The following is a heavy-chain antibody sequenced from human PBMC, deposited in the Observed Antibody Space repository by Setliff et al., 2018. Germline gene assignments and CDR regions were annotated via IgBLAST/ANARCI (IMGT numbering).Heavy chain of an antibody. J-gene: IGHJ5*01. D-gene: IGHD3-3*02. CDR2: VYNSGTT. CDR1: GDSISGGDYD. Sequence: SETLSLTCTVSGDSISGGDYDWTWIRQPAGKRLEWIGRVYNSGTTYNAFFASRVTMSIDTSKNQFSLNLNSVTAADTALYYCAKESLAINTRWFDPWGQGTKVTVSS. CDR3: AKESLAINTRWFDP. V-gene: IGHV4-61*02.